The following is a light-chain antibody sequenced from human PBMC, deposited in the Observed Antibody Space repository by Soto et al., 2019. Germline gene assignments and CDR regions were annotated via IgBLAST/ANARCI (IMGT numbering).Light chain of an antibody. CDR3: CSFAGSKTPYL. CDR2: EGT. CDR1: SSDVGNYDL. J-gene: IGLJ1*01. V-gene: IGLV2-23*01. Sequence: QSVLAQPASVSGSPGQSITISCTGTSSDVGNYDLVSWYQQLPGKAPKLLIYEGTNRPSGISDRFSGSKSGNTASLTISGLQAGDEADYYCCSFAGSKTPYLFGSGTKVTVL.